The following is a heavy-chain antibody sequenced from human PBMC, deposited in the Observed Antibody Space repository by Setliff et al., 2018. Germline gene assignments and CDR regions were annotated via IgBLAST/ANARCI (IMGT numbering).Heavy chain of an antibody. D-gene: IGHD3-22*01. V-gene: IGHV4-61*09. Sequence: SETLSLTCTVSGGSISSGSYYWSWIRQPAGKGLEWIGHIYTSGSTNYNPSLKSRVTISVDTSKNQFSLKLSSVAAADTAVYYWARVPPYYYDSSGYYYYYYYYYMDVWGKGTTVTVSS. J-gene: IGHJ6*03. CDR1: GGSISSGSYY. CDR2: IYTSGST. CDR3: ARVPPYYYDSSGYYYYYYYYYMDV.